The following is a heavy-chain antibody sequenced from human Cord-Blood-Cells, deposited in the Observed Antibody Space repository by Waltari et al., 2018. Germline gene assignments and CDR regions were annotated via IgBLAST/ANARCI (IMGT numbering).Heavy chain of an antibody. J-gene: IGHJ3*02. CDR1: GGSFSGYY. CDR3: ARLSPSHPVIAAAGDAFDI. V-gene: IGHV4-34*01. D-gene: IGHD6-13*01. CDR2: INHSGST. Sequence: QVQLQQWGAGLLKPSETLSLTCALYGGSFSGYYCSCIRQPPAKGLEWIGEINHSGSTNYNPSLKSRVTISVDTSKNQFSLKLSSVTAADTAVYYCARLSPSHPVIAAAGDAFDIWGQGTMVTVSS.